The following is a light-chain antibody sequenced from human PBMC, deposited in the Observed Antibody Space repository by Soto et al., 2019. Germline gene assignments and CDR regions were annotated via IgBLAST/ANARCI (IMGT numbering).Light chain of an antibody. CDR1: QSVLYSSNNKNY. J-gene: IGKJ1*01. CDR2: WAS. Sequence: DIVMTQSPDSLAVSLGERATINCKSSQSVLYSSNNKNYLAWYQQKPGQPPKLLISWASIRESGVPDRFSGSGSGTDFTLAISSLQAEDVAVYYCQHSYSTPPTFGQGTKVDI. V-gene: IGKV4-1*01. CDR3: QHSYSTPPT.